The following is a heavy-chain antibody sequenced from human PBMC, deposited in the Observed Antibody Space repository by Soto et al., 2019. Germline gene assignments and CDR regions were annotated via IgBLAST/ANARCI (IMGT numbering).Heavy chain of an antibody. J-gene: IGHJ4*02. Sequence: SLRLSCAASGVTFSSYAMHWVRQAPGKGLEYVSAISSNGGSTYYANSVKGRFTISRDNSKNTLYLQMNSLRAEDTAVYYCARGFQWLVPSDYWGQGTLVTVSS. CDR3: ARGFQWLVPSDY. D-gene: IGHD6-19*01. CDR1: GVTFSSYA. CDR2: ISSNGGST. V-gene: IGHV3-64*01.